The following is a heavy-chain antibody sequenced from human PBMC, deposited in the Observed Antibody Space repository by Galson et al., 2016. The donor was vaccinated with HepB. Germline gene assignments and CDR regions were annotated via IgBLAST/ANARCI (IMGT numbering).Heavy chain of an antibody. Sequence: LRLSCAASGFTLSTYAMSRVRQAPGKGLAWVSTIRGNGGSTSYADSVKGRFTISRDSSKNTVYLQMNSLRAGDTAVYYCAKGGMLIPRFDYWGQGTLVTVSS. CDR2: IRGNGGST. CDR1: GFTLSTYA. V-gene: IGHV3-23*01. CDR3: AKGGMLIPRFDY. J-gene: IGHJ4*02. D-gene: IGHD3-16*01.